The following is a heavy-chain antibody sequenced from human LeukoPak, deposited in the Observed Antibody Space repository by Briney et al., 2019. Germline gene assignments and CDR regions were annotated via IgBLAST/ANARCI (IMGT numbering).Heavy chain of an antibody. CDR2: ISPDGCST. D-gene: IGHD3-3*01. V-gene: IGHV3-74*01. CDR1: GFTFSRYW. J-gene: IGHJ3*02. Sequence: GGSLRLSCAASGFTFSRYWMHWARHVSGKGLVWVSRISPDGCSTTYADTAKGRFTNSRDNAKNTLYLQINSLRDEDTAVYYCAKDGDDFWSGYLKGDAFDIWGQGTMVTVSS. CDR3: AKDGDDFWSGYLKGDAFDI.